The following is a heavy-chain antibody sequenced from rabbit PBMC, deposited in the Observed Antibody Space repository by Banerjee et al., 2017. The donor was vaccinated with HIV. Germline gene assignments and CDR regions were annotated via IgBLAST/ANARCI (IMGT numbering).Heavy chain of an antibody. CDR2: INTATGKA. CDR1: GFSFSDRDV. D-gene: IGHD1-1*01. Sequence: QEQLEESGGGLVKPEGSLTLTCKASGFSFSDRDVMCWVRQAPGKGLEWIACINTATGKAVYASWAKGRFTISKTSSTTVTLQMTSLTAADTATYFCARDTIGSDYGTVFNLWGPGTLVTVS. J-gene: IGHJ4*01. V-gene: IGHV1S45*01. CDR3: ARDTIGSDYGTVFNL.